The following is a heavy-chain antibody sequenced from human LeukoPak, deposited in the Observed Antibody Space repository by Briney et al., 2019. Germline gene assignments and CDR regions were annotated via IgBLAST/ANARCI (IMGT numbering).Heavy chain of an antibody. CDR2: IKQDGSEK. V-gene: IGHV3-7*01. CDR1: GFTFSSYE. CDR3: ARDQHYSGYDFDY. D-gene: IGHD5-12*01. Sequence: GGSLRLSCAASGFTFSSYEMNWVRQAPGKGLEWVANIKQDGSEKYYVDSVKGRFTISRDNAKNSLYLQMNSLRAEDTAVYYCARDQHYSGYDFDYWGQGTLVTVSS. J-gene: IGHJ4*02.